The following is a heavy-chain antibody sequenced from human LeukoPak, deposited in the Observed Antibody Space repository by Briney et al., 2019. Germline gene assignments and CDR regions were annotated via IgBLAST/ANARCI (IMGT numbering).Heavy chain of an antibody. CDR1: GFTFSTYW. CDR2: IKEDGSEI. V-gene: IGHV3-7*01. D-gene: IGHD4-11*01. Sequence: GGSLRLSCAASGFTFSTYWMRWARQTPGKGLEWVANIKEDGSEINYVDSVKGRFTISRDNAKNSLSLQMNSLTADDTGVYYCAREGLPYSGDHWGQGTLVTVSS. J-gene: IGHJ4*02. CDR3: AREGLPYSGDH.